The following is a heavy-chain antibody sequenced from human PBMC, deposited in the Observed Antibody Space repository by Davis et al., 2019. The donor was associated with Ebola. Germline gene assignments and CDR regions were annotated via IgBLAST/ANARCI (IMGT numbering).Heavy chain of an antibody. CDR2: ISYDGSNK. Sequence: PGGSLRLSCAASGFTFDDCAMHWVRQAPGKGLEWVAVISYDGSNKYYADSVKGRFTISRDNSKNTLYLQMNSLRAEDTAVYYCARERLSVRGWFDPWGQGTLVTVSS. J-gene: IGHJ5*02. CDR3: ARERLSVRGWFDP. V-gene: IGHV3-30-3*01. CDR1: GFTFDDCA. D-gene: IGHD5/OR15-5a*01.